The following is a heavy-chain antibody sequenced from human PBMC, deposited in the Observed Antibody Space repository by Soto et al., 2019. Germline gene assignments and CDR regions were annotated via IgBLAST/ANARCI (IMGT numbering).Heavy chain of an antibody. CDR1: GGSFSGYY. Sequence: SETLSLTCAVYGGSFSGYYWSWIRQPPGKGLEWIGEINHSGSTNYNPSLKSRVTISVDTSKNQFSLKLSSVTAADTAVYYCARGRFSRVRWVIPPVLFDYWGQGTLVTVSS. J-gene: IGHJ4*02. V-gene: IGHV4-34*01. CDR3: ARGRFSRVRWVIPPVLFDY. CDR2: INHSGST. D-gene: IGHD3-10*01.